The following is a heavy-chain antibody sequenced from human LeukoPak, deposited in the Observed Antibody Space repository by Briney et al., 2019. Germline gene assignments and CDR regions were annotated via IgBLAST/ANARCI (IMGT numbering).Heavy chain of an antibody. CDR1: GFIFDDCA. D-gene: IGHD2-15*01. CDR2: ISWNSGSI. J-gene: IGHJ4*02. V-gene: IGHV3-9*03. Sequence: GGSLRLSCAASGFIFDDCAMHWVRQAPGKGLEWVSGISWNSGSIAYADSVKGRSTISRDNAKNSLYLQMNSLRAEDMALYYCAKDVSLGYCSGGSCSAHFDYWGQGTLVTVSS. CDR3: AKDVSLGYCSGGSCSAHFDY.